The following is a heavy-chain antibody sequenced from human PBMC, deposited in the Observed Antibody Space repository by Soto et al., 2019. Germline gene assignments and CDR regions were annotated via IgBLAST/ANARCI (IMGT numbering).Heavy chain of an antibody. J-gene: IGHJ6*02. V-gene: IGHV3-74*01. CDR3: ARDDPFGSNPPYYYYYYGMDV. CDR1: GFTFSSYW. CDR2: INSDGSST. D-gene: IGHD3-16*01. Sequence: GGSLRLSCAASGFTFSSYWMHWVCQAPGKGLVWVSRINSDGSSTSYADSVKGRFTISRDNAKNTLYLQMNSLRAEDTAVYYCARDDPFGSNPPYYYYYYGMDVWGQGTTVTVSS.